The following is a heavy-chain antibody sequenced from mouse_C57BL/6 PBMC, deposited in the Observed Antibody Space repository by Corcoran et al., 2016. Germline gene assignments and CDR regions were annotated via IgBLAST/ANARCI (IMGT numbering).Heavy chain of an antibody. CDR1: GFNINDYY. Sequence: GPLQQSGAELMKPGPSMKLSCTAAGFNINDYYMHWGKQRTEQRPEWIGRNDPEDGETKYAPKFQGKATITADTSSNTAYLQLSGLTSEDTAVYYCARNGNYDYWGQGTTLAVSS. CDR2: NDPEDGET. J-gene: IGHJ2*01. V-gene: IGHV14-2*01. D-gene: IGHD2-1*01. CDR3: ARNGNYDY.